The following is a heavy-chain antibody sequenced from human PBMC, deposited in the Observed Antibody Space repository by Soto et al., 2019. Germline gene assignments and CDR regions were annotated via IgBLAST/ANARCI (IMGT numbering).Heavy chain of an antibody. CDR1: GFTFSSYA. V-gene: IGHV3-23*01. CDR3: AKDEPRDYYGSGSYEYYYGMDV. J-gene: IGHJ6*02. CDR2: ISGSGGST. Sequence: PGGSLRLSCAASGFTFSSYAMSWVRQAPWKGLEWVSAISGSGGSTYYADSVKGRFTISRDNSKNTLYLQMNSLRAEDTAVYYCAKDEPRDYYGSGSYEYYYGMDVCGQETTVTVSS. D-gene: IGHD3-10*01.